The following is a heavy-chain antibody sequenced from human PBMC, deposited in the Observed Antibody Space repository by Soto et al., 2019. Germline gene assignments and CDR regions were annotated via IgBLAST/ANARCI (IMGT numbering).Heavy chain of an antibody. CDR2: IYHSGRT. Sequence: SETLSLTCVVSGYSISSAYYWGWIRQPPGKGLEWIANIYHSGRTYYDPSLKGRVTISMDRSMNHFSLQLSSVTAADTAVYFCARAGHDSSGYYSFDYWGQGTLVTVSS. D-gene: IGHD3-22*01. V-gene: IGHV4-38-2*01. CDR3: ARAGHDSSGYYSFDY. J-gene: IGHJ4*02. CDR1: GYSISSAYY.